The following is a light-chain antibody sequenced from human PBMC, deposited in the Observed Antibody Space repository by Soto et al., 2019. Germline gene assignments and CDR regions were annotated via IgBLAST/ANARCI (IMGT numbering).Light chain of an antibody. Sequence: QSVLTQPPSASGSPGQSVTISCTGTSSEVGAYNYVSWYQQYPGKAPKLMIYEVSKRPSGVPDRFSGSKSGKTASLTVSGLQPEDEADYYCTSYAGSNIWVFGGGTKLTVL. CDR1: SSEVGAYNY. CDR2: EVS. J-gene: IGLJ3*02. CDR3: TSYAGSNIWV. V-gene: IGLV2-8*01.